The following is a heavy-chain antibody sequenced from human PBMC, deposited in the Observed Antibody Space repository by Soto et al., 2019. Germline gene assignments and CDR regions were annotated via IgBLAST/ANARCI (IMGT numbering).Heavy chain of an antibody. V-gene: IGHV3-7*05. CDR2: IKQDGSEK. Sequence: GGSLRLSCAASGFTFSSYWMSWVRQAPGKGLEWVANIKQDGSEKYYVGSVKGRFTISRDNAKNSLYLQMNSLRAEDTAVYYCARDMQLLWFGELLNWFDPWGQGTLVTVSS. D-gene: IGHD3-10*01. CDR3: ARDMQLLWFGELLNWFDP. J-gene: IGHJ5*02. CDR1: GFTFSSYW.